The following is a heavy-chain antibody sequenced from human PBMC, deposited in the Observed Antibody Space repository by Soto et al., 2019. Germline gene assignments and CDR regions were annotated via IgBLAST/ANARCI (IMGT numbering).Heavy chain of an antibody. Sequence: QVQLQESGPGLVKPSETLSLSCTVSGGSFSSYYCNWVRKSAGKGLEWIGRIYPTGSTTYNPSLKSRLTMSVDTSKNQFSLRLTSMNAADTAVYYCATGRSEIVPGAMDTWGQGTLVTVSS. V-gene: IGHV4-4*07. D-gene: IGHD2-2*01. CDR1: GGSFSSYY. CDR3: ATGRSEIVPGAMDT. CDR2: IYPTGST. J-gene: IGHJ5*02.